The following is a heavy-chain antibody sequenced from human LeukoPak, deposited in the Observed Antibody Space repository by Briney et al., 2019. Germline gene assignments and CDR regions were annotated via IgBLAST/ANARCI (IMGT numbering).Heavy chain of an antibody. CDR1: GFTFTSYW. D-gene: IGHD1-26*01. Sequence: PGGSLRLSCAASGFTFTSYWMYWVRQAPGKGLVWVSHINSDGSSTSYADSVRGRFTISRDNAKNTLYLQMNSLRADDTAVYYCARDRHTGSYSGGSDWGQGTLVTVSS. CDR3: ARDRHTGSYSGGSD. V-gene: IGHV3-74*01. CDR2: INSDGSST. J-gene: IGHJ4*02.